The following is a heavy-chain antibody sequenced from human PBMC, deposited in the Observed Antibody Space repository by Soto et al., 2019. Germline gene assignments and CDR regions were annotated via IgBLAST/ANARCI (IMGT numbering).Heavy chain of an antibody. V-gene: IGHV4-31*03. D-gene: IGHD2-15*01. J-gene: IGHJ6*02. Sequence: PSENLSLTCTVSGGSITGAYYWNWIRQHPGKGLEWIGSIHYRGSTYYNPSLQSRITISLDRSNNQFSLKLSSVTAADTAVYYCARVRDSFLLDVWGLATTVPV. CDR3: ARVRDSFLLDV. CDR1: GGSITGAYY. CDR2: IHYRGST.